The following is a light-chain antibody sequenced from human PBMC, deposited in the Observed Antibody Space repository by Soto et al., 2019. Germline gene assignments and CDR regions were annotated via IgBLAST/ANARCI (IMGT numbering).Light chain of an antibody. Sequence: QSVLTQPPSASGAPGQRVTISCSGSSSNIGSNYVYWYQQLPGTAPKLLIYRNNQRPSGVPDRFSGSKSGTSASLAISGLRSEDEADYYCAAWDDSLSAYVISGGGTKLTVL. J-gene: IGLJ2*01. CDR1: SSNIGSNY. CDR2: RNN. CDR3: AAWDDSLSAYVI. V-gene: IGLV1-47*01.